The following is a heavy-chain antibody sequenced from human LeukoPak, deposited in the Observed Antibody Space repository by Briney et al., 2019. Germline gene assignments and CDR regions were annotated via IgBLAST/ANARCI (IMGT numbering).Heavy chain of an antibody. CDR3: ARQDWLGDRYYFDS. V-gene: IGHV3-21*01. D-gene: IGHD3-9*01. CDR1: GFTFNNAW. Sequence: GGSLRLSCAASGFTFNNAWMSWVRQAPGKGLEWVSFISTSSSYIYYADSVKGRFTISRDNARNSLYLQMNSLRAEDTAVYYCARQDWLGDRYYFDSWGQGTLVTVSS. J-gene: IGHJ4*02. CDR2: ISTSSSYI.